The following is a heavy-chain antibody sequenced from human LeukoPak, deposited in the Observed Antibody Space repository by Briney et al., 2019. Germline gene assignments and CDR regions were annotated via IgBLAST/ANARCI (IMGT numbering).Heavy chain of an antibody. D-gene: IGHD6-13*01. V-gene: IGHV1-2*02. CDR3: AAAAVGTGWFDP. J-gene: IGHJ5*02. CDR2: INPNSGVT. Sequence: GASVKVSCKASGYTFTGYYIHWVRQAPGQGLEWMGWINPNSGVTNYAQKLQGRVTMTTDTSTSTAYMELRSLRSDDTAVYYCAAAAVGTGWFDPWGQGTLVTVSS. CDR1: GYTFTGYY.